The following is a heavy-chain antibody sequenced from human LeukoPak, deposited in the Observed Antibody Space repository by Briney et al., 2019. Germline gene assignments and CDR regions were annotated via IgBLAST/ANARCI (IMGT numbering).Heavy chain of an antibody. CDR3: ATGGTSYYYGSGSYFGY. D-gene: IGHD3-10*01. V-gene: IGHV1-24*01. CDR2: FDPEDGET. Sequence: GASVKVSCKVSGDTLTELSMHWVRQAPGKGLEWMGGFDPEDGETIYAQKFQGRVTMTEDTSTDTAYMELSSLRSEDTAVYYCATGGTSYYYGSGSYFGYWGQGTLVTVSS. J-gene: IGHJ4*02. CDR1: GDTLTELS.